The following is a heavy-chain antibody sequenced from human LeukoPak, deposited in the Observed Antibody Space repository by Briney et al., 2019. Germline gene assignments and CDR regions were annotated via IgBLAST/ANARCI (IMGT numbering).Heavy chain of an antibody. V-gene: IGHV3-53*05. CDR3: ARSVVRPIFGVVTDYYMDV. J-gene: IGHJ6*03. CDR2: MYSGGST. D-gene: IGHD3-3*01. CDR1: VLTLSSNS. Sequence: PGGCLRHSRAASVLTLSSNSVSAVGRAPGRGGEGVCVMYSGGSTYHADSLKGRFLITRDNSNTTLSLQMNSLRAEDTAVYYCARSVVRPIFGVVTDYYMDVWGKGTTVTVSS.